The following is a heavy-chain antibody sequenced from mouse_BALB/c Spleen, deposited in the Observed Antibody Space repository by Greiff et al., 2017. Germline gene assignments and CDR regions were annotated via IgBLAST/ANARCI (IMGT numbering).Heavy chain of an antibody. CDR2: ISSGSSTI. CDR3: AREGHECDGVYYFDD. J-gene: IGHJ2*01. V-gene: IGHV5-17*02. Sequence: EVQLVESGGGLVQPGGSRKLSCAASGFTFSSFGMHWVRQAPEKGLEWVAYISSGSSTIYYADTVKGRFTISRDNPKNTLFLQMTSLRSEDTAMYYCAREGHECDGVYYFDDWGQGTTLTVSS. D-gene: IGHD6-1*01. CDR1: GFTFSSFG.